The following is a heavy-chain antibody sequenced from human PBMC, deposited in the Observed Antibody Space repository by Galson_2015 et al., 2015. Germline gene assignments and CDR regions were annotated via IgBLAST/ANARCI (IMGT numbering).Heavy chain of an antibody. J-gene: IGHJ6*03. CDR2: IYSGGST. Sequence: SLRLSCAASGFTVSSNYMSWVRQAPGKGLEWVSVIYSGGSTYYADSVKGRFTISRDNSKNTLYLQMNSLRAEDTAVYYCASPGAMTTVTHYFYYYMDVWGKGTTVTVSS. V-gene: IGHV3-53*01. CDR3: ASPGAMTTVTHYFYYYMDV. D-gene: IGHD4-11*01. CDR1: GFTVSSNY.